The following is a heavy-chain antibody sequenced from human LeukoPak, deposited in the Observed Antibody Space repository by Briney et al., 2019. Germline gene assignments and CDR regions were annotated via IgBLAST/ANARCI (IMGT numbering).Heavy chain of an antibody. V-gene: IGHV3-30*03. Sequence: GGSLRLSCAASGFTFSSYSMNWVRQAPGKGLEWVAVISYDGSDKDYADSVKGRFTISRDNSKNTLYLQMNSLSAEDTAVYYCARDRIVSSSEGHYYYYMDVWGKGTTVTVSS. D-gene: IGHD6-6*01. CDR1: GFTFSSYS. CDR2: ISYDGSDK. J-gene: IGHJ6*03. CDR3: ARDRIVSSSEGHYYYYMDV.